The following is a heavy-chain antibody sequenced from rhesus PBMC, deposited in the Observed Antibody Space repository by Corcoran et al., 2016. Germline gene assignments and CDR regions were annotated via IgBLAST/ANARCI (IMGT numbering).Heavy chain of an antibody. CDR1: DGSIINTY. CDR2: ISGSGGGT. Sequence: QLQLQESGPGLVKPLETLSLTCVVSDGSIINTYWNWIRQPPGKGLEWIARISGSGGGTDYNPALKSRVTNSTDMSKNQFSLKVNSVTAADTAVYYCARSGWTSWDNRFDVWGAGVLVTVSS. D-gene: IGHD2-39*02. CDR3: ARSGWTSWDNRFDV. V-gene: IGHV4-173*01. J-gene: IGHJ5-1*01.